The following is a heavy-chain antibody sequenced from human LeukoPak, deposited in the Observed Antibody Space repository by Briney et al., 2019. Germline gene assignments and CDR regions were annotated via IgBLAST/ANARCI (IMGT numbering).Heavy chain of an antibody. D-gene: IGHD2-2*01. V-gene: IGHV3-30*18. CDR3: AKSIRFCSSNSCFAGYYNYGLHV. Sequence: GRSLRLSCAASGFTSSSYGMNWVRQAPGKGLEWVSVISHDGSSKYFADSVKGRFTISRDNPKNTLYLQMHSLRAEDTAVYYCAKSIRFCSSNSCFAGYYNYGLHVWGQGTTVIVSS. CDR1: GFTSSSYG. CDR2: ISHDGSSK. J-gene: IGHJ6*02.